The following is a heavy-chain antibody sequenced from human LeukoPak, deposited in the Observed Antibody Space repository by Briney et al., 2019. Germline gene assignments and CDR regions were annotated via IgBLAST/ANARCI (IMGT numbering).Heavy chain of an antibody. D-gene: IGHD3-3*01. CDR3: ARVERFFDY. J-gene: IGHJ4*02. CDR1: GGSISSYY. Sequence: SETLSLTCTASGGSISSYYWSWIRQPPGKGLEWIGYIYYSGSTKYNPSLKSRVTISVDTSKNQFSLKLSSVTAADTAVYYCARVERFFDYWGQGTLVTVSS. V-gene: IGHV4-59*01. CDR2: IYYSGST.